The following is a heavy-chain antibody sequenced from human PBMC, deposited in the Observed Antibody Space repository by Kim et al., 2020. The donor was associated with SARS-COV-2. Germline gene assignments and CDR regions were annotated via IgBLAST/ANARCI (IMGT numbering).Heavy chain of an antibody. D-gene: IGHD3-16*02. CDR2: MNPNSGNT. J-gene: IGHJ4*02. V-gene: IGHV1-8*01. Sequence: ASVKVSFKASGYTFTSYDINWVRQATGQGLEWMGWMNPNSGNTGYAQKFQGRVTMTRNTSISTAYMELSSLRSEDTAVYYCARGPADYVWGSYRYPYYWGQGTLVTVSS. CDR1: GYTFTSYD. CDR3: ARGPADYVWGSYRYPYY.